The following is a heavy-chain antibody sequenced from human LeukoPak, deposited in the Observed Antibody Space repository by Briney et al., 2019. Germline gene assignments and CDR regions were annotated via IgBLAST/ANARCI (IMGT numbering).Heavy chain of an antibody. Sequence: GGSLRLSCAASGFTLNNAWMSWVRQAPGKGLEWLGRIKRETDGGTIDYAAPVKGRFTISRDDSRNTLYLQMDSLRIEDTAVYYCTTDRYYDNSELQFQHWGQGTLVTVSS. CDR3: TTDRYYDNSELQFQH. CDR1: GFTLNNAW. V-gene: IGHV3-15*01. J-gene: IGHJ1*01. CDR2: IKRETDGGTI. D-gene: IGHD3-22*01.